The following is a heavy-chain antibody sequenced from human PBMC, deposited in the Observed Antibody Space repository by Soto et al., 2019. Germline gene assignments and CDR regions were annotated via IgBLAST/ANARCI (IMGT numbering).Heavy chain of an antibody. CDR1: GYSFTSYY. CDR2: INPSGGTS. V-gene: IGHV1-46*01. Sequence: ASVKVSCKASGYSFTSYYMHWVRQAPGQGLEWMGVINPSGGTSTYSQNFQGRVTMTRDTSTSTVYMELSSLRSEDTAVYYCARGPYYDSSAFHIQADFDSWGQGTLVTVSS. J-gene: IGHJ4*02. D-gene: IGHD3-22*01. CDR3: ARGPYYDSSAFHIQADFDS.